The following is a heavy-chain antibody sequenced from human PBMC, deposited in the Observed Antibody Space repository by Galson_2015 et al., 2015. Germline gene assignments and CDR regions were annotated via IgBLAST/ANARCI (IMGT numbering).Heavy chain of an antibody. J-gene: IGHJ6*03. V-gene: IGHV3-48*03. CDR2: ISSSGSTI. D-gene: IGHD3-16*01. CDR1: GFTFSSYE. Sequence: SLRLSCAASGFTFSSYEMNWVRQAPGKGLEWVSYISSSGSTIYYADSVKGRFTISRDNAKNSLYLQMNSLRAEDTAVYYCASPDVGGPTPPRYYYYYYMDVWGKGTTVTVSS. CDR3: ASPDVGGPTPPRYYYYYYMDV.